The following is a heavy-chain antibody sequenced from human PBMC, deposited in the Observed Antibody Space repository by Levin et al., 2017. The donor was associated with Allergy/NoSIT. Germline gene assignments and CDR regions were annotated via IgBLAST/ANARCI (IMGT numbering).Heavy chain of an antibody. CDR1: GGSISSDN. CDR3: ARFVWGSYRGFDY. Sequence: SETLSLTCTVSGGSISSDNWSWIRQPPGKGLEWIGYIYDTGNTNYNPSPKSRVTLSVDTSKNQFSLKLSSVTPADTAVYYCARFVWGSYRGFDYWGQGTLVTVSS. J-gene: IGHJ4*02. D-gene: IGHD3-16*02. CDR2: IYDTGNT. V-gene: IGHV4-59*01.